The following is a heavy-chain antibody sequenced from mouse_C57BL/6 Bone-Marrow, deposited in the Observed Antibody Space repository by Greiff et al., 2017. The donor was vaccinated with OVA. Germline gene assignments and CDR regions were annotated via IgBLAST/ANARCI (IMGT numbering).Heavy chain of an antibody. CDR1: GYAFTNYL. J-gene: IGHJ2*01. CDR3: ARAGLYGSSYGYFDY. CDR2: INPGSGGT. D-gene: IGHD1-1*01. Sequence: LVESGAELVRPGTSVKVSCKASGYAFTNYLIEWVKQRPGQGLEWIGVINPGSGGTNYNEKFKGKATLTADKSSSTAYMQLSSLTSEDSAVYFCARAGLYGSSYGYFDYWGQGTTLTVSS. V-gene: IGHV1-54*01.